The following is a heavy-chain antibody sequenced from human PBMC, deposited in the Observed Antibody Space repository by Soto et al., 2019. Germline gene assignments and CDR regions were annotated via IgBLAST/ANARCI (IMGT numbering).Heavy chain of an antibody. CDR1: GGSISSGGYY. CDR2: IYYSGST. V-gene: IGHV4-31*03. J-gene: IGHJ5*02. D-gene: IGHD6-19*01. CDR3: ARDHARRGSGWYDPWFDP. Sequence: SETLSLTCTVSGGSISSGGYYWSWIRQHPGKGLEWIGYIYYSGSTYYNPSLKSRVTISVDTSKNQFSLKLSSVTAADTAVYYCARDHARRGSGWYDPWFDPWGQGTLVTVSS.